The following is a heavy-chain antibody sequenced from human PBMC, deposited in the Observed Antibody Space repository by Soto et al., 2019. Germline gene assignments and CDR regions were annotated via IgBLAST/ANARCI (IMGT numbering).Heavy chain of an antibody. CDR3: ATDILTGYYPPNFDY. V-gene: IGHV1-8*01. D-gene: IGHD3-9*01. CDR2: MNPNSGNT. Sequence: ASVKVSCTASGYTFTSYYINWACQAPGQGLERMGWMNPNSGNTGYAQKFQGRVTMTRNTSISTAYMELSSLRSEDTAVYYCATDILTGYYPPNFDYLGQGTLVTVSP. J-gene: IGHJ4*02. CDR1: GYTFTSYY.